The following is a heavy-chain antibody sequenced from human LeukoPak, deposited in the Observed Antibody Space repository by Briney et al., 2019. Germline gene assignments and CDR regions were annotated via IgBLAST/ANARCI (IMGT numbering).Heavy chain of an antibody. V-gene: IGHV4-61*02. CDR2: IHTSGRT. Sequence: SQTLSLTCTVSGVSISSGSYYWSWIRQPAGKGLEWIGRIHTSGRTNYNPSLKSRVTISVDTSKNQFSLELTSVTAADTAAYYCARGVTYYYDSSGYLYWGQGTLVTVSS. J-gene: IGHJ4*02. CDR3: ARGVTYYYDSSGYLY. D-gene: IGHD3-22*01. CDR1: GVSISSGSYY.